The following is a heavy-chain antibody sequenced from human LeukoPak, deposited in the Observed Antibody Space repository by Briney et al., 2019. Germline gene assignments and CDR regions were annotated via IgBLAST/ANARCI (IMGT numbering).Heavy chain of an antibody. Sequence: GSLRLSCAASGFTVSSTYMSWVRQSPGKGLEWIGSIYYSGSTYYNPSLKSRVTISVDTSKNQFSLKLSSVTAADTAVYYCARQPIVAFTYYFDYWGQGTLVTVSS. D-gene: IGHD3-22*01. CDR1: GFTVSSTY. CDR2: IYYSGST. V-gene: IGHV4-39*01. J-gene: IGHJ4*02. CDR3: ARQPIVAFTYYFDY.